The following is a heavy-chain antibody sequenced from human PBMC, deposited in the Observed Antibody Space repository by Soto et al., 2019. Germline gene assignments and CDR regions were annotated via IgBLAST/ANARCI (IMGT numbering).Heavy chain of an antibody. CDR2: IYHSGST. CDR1: GGSISSGGYS. D-gene: IGHD3-16*01. CDR3: ARISRGNYYYGMDV. J-gene: IGHJ6*04. V-gene: IGHV4-30-2*01. Sequence: QLQLQESGSGLVKPSQTLSLTCAVSGGSISSGGYSWSWIRQPPGKGLEWIGYIYHSGSTYYNPSLKSRVTIAVDRSKNQFSLKLSSVTASDTAVYYCARISRGNYYYGMDVGGKGTTFTVSS.